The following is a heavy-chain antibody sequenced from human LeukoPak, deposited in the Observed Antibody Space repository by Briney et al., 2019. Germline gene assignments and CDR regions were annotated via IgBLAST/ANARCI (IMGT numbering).Heavy chain of an antibody. Sequence: ASVKVSCKASGYTLTAYYIHWVRQAPGQGLEWIGWISPNSGDTDYAQKFRGRVTMTRDTPISTVYMALSSLRSDDTAMYYCARIISYGGSDGFDLWGQGTMVTVSS. J-gene: IGHJ3*01. V-gene: IGHV1-2*02. CDR2: ISPNSGDT. D-gene: IGHD1-26*01. CDR3: ARIISYGGSDGFDL. CDR1: GYTLTAYY.